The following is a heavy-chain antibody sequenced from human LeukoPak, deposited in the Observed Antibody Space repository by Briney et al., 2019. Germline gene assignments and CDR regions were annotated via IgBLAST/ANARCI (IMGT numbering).Heavy chain of an antibody. CDR1: GYTFVTYG. Sequence: GASVKVSCKASGYTFVTYGISWERQAPGQGLEWMGRISSYNGNTEYAQKFQGRVTMTTDTSTSTAYMQVRSLRSDDTAVYYCARDYYGSGSYYDMDAFDIWGQGTMVTVSS. V-gene: IGHV1-18*04. CDR2: ISSYNGNT. CDR3: ARDYYGSGSYYDMDAFDI. D-gene: IGHD3-10*01. J-gene: IGHJ3*02.